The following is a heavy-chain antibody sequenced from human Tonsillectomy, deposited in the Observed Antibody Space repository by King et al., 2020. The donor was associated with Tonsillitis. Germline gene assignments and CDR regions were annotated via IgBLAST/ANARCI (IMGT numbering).Heavy chain of an antibody. V-gene: IGHV3-7*03. CDR1: GFTFSTYW. CDR3: ASTTVATTHFDY. Sequence: VQLVESGGGLVQPGGSLRLSCAASGFTFSTYWMSWVRQASGKGLEWVANIKQDGSEKYYVDSVKGRFTISRDNAKNSLYLQMNSLRAEDTAVYYCASTTVATTHFDYWGQGTLVTVSS. J-gene: IGHJ4*02. CDR2: IKQDGSEK. D-gene: IGHD5-12*01.